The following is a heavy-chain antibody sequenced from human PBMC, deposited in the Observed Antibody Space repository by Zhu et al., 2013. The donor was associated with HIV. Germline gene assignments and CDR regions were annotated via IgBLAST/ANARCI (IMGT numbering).Heavy chain of an antibody. J-gene: IGHJ3*02. CDR3: ARDLFGYSSSFFPFDI. V-gene: IGHV1-69*06. CDR1: GGTFSSYA. Sequence: QVQLVQSGAEVKKPGSSVKVSCKASGGTFSSYAISWVRQAPGQGLEWMGGIIPIFGTANYAQKFQGRVTITADKSTSTAYMELSSLRSEDTAVYYCARDLFGYSSSFFPFDIWGQGTMVTVSS. D-gene: IGHD6-6*01. CDR2: IIPIFGTA.